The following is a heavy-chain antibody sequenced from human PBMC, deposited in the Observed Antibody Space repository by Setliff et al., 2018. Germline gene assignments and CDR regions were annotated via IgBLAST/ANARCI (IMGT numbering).Heavy chain of an antibody. CDR2: IIPMFRTG. D-gene: IGHD6-19*01. CDR1: GGSFNNYP. J-gene: IGHJ6*02. Sequence: GASVKVSCKASGGSFNNYPISWVRQAPGHGLEWMGGIIPMFRTGKYAQRFQGRVTITADESTSTAYMELSSLRPEDTAVYYCARGKMGVVAVAGKYCVMDVWGQGTTVTVSS. V-gene: IGHV1-69*13. CDR3: ARGKMGVVAVAGKYCVMDV.